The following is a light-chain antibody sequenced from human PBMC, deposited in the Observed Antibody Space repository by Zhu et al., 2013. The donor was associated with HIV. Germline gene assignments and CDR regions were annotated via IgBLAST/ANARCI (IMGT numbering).Light chain of an antibody. CDR3: QQYLSLPLT. CDR2: WAS. Sequence: DIVMTQSPDSLTVSLGERATINCKSSQSVLYSSNGNNYLAWYQQKPGQPPKLLISWASARESGVPDRFSGSGSGSDFTLTISSPQAEDVAVYYCQQYLSLPLTFGGGTKVEI. J-gene: IGKJ4*01. CDR1: QSVLYSSNGNNY. V-gene: IGKV4-1*01.